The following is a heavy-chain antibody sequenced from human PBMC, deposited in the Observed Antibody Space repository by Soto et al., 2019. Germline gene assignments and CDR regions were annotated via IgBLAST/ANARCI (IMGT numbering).Heavy chain of an antibody. V-gene: IGHV1-69*13. CDR3: ARDLMRKGSGSYYGLGY. J-gene: IGHJ4*02. CDR2: IIPIFGTA. CDR1: GGTFSSYA. D-gene: IGHD3-10*01. Sequence: SVKVSCKASGGTFSSYAISWVRQAPGQGLEWMGGIIPIFGTANYAQKFQGRVTITADESTSTAYMELSSLRSEGTAVYYCARDLMRKGSGSYYGLGYWGQGTLVTVS.